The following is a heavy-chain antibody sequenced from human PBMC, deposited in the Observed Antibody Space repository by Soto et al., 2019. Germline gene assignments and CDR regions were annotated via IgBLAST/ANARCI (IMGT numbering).Heavy chain of an antibody. J-gene: IGHJ6*02. D-gene: IGHD1-26*01. CDR1: GGSICRCTR. V-gene: IGHV4-4*02. CDR2: IYHSGST. Sequence: SEPRSQNRRVSGGSICRCTRWRWVRQPPGKGLEWIGEIYHSGSTNYNPSLKSRVTISVDKSKNQFSLKLSSVTAADTAVYYCARVSGSYYYGMDVWGQGTTVTVSS. CDR3: ARVSGSYYYGMDV.